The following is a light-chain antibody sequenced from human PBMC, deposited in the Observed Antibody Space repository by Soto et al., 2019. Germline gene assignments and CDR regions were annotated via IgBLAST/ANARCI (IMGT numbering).Light chain of an antibody. J-gene: IGKJ1*01. CDR1: QTIRTS. Sequence: DIQMTQSPSSLSASVGDRVILTCRASQTIRTSLNWYQQKPGKAPKLLIYAASTLHSGVPSRFSGICSGTDFTLSISNLQPEDFATYFCQQTYDSPPTFGQGTKVEI. CDR3: QQTYDSPPT. V-gene: IGKV1-39*01. CDR2: AAS.